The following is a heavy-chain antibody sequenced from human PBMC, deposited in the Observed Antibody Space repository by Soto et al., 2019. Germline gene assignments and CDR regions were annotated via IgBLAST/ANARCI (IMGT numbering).Heavy chain of an antibody. J-gene: IGHJ2*01. Sequence: QDQLVQSGAEVKKPGSSVKVSCKASGGTFSSHTFSWVRQAPGQGLEWMGRIIPALGTATYAQKFQGRVTITAEESATPVYMELNSLRSEDKAVYYCARPDFGDYWYFDLWGRGPLVTVSS. D-gene: IGHD4-17*01. CDR1: GGTFSSHT. V-gene: IGHV1-69*08. CDR3: ARPDFGDYWYFDL. CDR2: IIPALGTA.